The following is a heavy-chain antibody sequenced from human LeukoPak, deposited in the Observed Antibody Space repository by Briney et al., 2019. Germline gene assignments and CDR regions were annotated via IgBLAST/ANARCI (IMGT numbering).Heavy chain of an antibody. CDR1: GGSLSGYY. CDR2: INHSGST. CDR3: ARPSIAARPNWYFDL. J-gene: IGHJ2*01. Sequence: SETLSLTCAVYGGSLSGYYWSWIRQPPGTGLEWIGEINHSGSTNYNPSLKSRVTISVDTSKNQFSLKLSSVTAADTAVYYCARPSIAARPNWYFDLWGRGTLVTVSS. D-gene: IGHD6-6*01. V-gene: IGHV4-34*01.